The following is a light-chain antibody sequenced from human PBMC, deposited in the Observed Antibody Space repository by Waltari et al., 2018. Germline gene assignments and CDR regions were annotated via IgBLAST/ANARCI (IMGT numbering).Light chain of an antibody. CDR1: QNITNY. CDR2: ATS. J-gene: IGKJ2*01. V-gene: IGKV1-39*01. Sequence: DIQMTQSPSSLSASVGDSVNITCRASQNITNYLNWYRQKPGKAPKLRIYATSTFESGVPSGFSGSGSGTHFTLNINSLQPEDFATYYCQHSYTTPRTFGQGTNLQIK. CDR3: QHSYTTPRT.